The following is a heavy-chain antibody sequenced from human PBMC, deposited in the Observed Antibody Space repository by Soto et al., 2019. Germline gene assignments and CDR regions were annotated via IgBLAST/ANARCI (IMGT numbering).Heavy chain of an antibody. J-gene: IGHJ4*02. D-gene: IGHD5-12*01. CDR2: INHSGST. CDR1: GGSFSGYY. Sequence: KSSETLSLTCAVYGGSFSGYYWSWIRQPPGKGLEWIGEINHSGSTNYNPSLKSRVTISVDTSKNQFSLKLSSVTAADTAVYYCARWGYAARFGYWGQGTLVTVSS. V-gene: IGHV4-34*01. CDR3: ARWGYAARFGY.